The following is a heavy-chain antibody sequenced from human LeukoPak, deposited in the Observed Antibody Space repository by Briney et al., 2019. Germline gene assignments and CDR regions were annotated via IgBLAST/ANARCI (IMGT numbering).Heavy chain of an antibody. V-gene: IGHV3-7*04. J-gene: IGHJ4*02. Sequence: PGGSLRPSCAASGFTLSSYWMSWVRQAPGKGLEWVANIKQDGSEKYYVDSVKGRFTISRDNAKNSLYLQMNSLRAEDTAVYYCARGTIAAAGYYYFDYWGQGTQVTVSS. D-gene: IGHD6-13*01. CDR2: IKQDGSEK. CDR1: GFTLSSYW. CDR3: ARGTIAAAGYYYFDY.